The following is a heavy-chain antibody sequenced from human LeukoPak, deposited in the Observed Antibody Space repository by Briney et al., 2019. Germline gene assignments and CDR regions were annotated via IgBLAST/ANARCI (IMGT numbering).Heavy chain of an antibody. V-gene: IGHV4-61*08. CDR3: ARSARYSSSSLGDFDY. Sequence: PSETLSLTCTVSGGSISSGGYYWSWIRQPPGKGLEWIGYIYYSGSTNYNPSLKSRVTISVDTSKNQFSLKLSSVTAADTAVYYCARSARYSSSSLGDFDYWGQGTLVTVSS. J-gene: IGHJ4*02. D-gene: IGHD6-6*01. CDR2: IYYSGST. CDR1: GGSISSGGYY.